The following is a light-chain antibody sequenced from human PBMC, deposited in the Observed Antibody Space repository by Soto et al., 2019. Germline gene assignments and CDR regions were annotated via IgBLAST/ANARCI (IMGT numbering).Light chain of an antibody. CDR2: EVT. CDR1: SSDIGSYNL. Sequence: QSVLTQPAAVSGSPGQSITISCTGTSSDIGSYNLVSWYQHHPGKAPKLMIYEVTKRPSGISNRFSRSKSGNTASLTISGLQAEDEADYYCCSFVGNTAWVFGGGTKLTVL. V-gene: IGLV2-23*02. J-gene: IGLJ3*02. CDR3: CSFVGNTAWV.